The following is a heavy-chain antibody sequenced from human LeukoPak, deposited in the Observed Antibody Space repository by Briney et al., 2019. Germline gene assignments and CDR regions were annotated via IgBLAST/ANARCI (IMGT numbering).Heavy chain of an antibody. CDR1: GFTFDDYA. CDR2: ISWNSGSI. V-gene: IGHV3-9*01. Sequence: PGRSLRLSCAASGFTFDDYAMHWVRQAPGKGLEWVSGISWNSGSIGYADSVKGRFTISRDNAKNSLYLQMNSLRAEDTALYYCARQNKNDYIWGNYRTNYFDYWGQGTLVTVSS. D-gene: IGHD3-16*02. CDR3: ARQNKNDYIWGNYRTNYFDY. J-gene: IGHJ4*02.